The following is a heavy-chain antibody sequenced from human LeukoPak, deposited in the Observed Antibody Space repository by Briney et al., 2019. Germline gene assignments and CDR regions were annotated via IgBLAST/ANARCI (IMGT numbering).Heavy chain of an antibody. D-gene: IGHD2-2*01. CDR2: ISAYNGNT. CDR3: ARDPTPYCSSTSCYLLYFDY. Sequence: ASVKVSCKASGYTFTSYGISWVRQAPGQGLEWMGWISAYNGNTNYAQKLQGRVTMTTDTSTSTAYMELRSLRSDATAVYYCARDPTPYCSSTSCYLLYFDYWGQGTLVTVSS. CDR1: GYTFTSYG. V-gene: IGHV1-18*01. J-gene: IGHJ4*02.